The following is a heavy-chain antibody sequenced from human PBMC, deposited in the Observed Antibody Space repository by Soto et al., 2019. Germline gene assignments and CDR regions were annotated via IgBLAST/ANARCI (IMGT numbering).Heavy chain of an antibody. V-gene: IGHV3-48*01. CDR1: GFTFSSYG. J-gene: IGHJ4*02. Sequence: PGGSLRLSCAASGFTFSSYGMNWVRQAPGKGLEWVSYISISSSNIHYADSVKGRFTISRDNAKNSLYLQMNSLRAEDTAVYYWSRGAAGNSDYWGQGILVTVSS. CDR3: SRGAAGNSDY. D-gene: IGHD6-13*01. CDR2: ISISSSNI.